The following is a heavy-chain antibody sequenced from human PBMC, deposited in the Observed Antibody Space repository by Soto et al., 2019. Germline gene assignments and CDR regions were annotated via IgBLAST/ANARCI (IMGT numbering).Heavy chain of an antibody. J-gene: IGHJ4*02. D-gene: IGHD6-19*01. CDR3: AREWSISVGAPGY. Sequence: QVQLVESGGGVVQPGRSLRLSCAASGFTFSSYTMYWVREGPGKGLEWVAGISNNGINKDYADSVKGRFIVSRDNSKNTLNLQMNSLRRDVSAIYYCAREWSISVGAPGYWGQGTLVTVSS. V-gene: IGHV3-30-3*01. CDR1: GFTFSSYT. CDR2: ISNNGINK.